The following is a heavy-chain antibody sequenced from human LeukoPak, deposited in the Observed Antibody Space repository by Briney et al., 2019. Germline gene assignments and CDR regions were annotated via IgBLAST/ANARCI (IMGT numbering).Heavy chain of an antibody. V-gene: IGHV3-9*01. CDR2: ISWNSGSI. CDR1: GFTFDDYA. CDR3: AKARAYCSSTSCSYYFDY. Sequence: GRSLRLSCAASGFTFDDYAMHWVRQAPGKGLGWVSGISWNSGSIGYADSVKGRFTISRDNAKNSLYLQMNSLRAEDTALYYCAKARAYCSSTSCSYYFDYWGQGTLVTVSS. D-gene: IGHD2-2*01. J-gene: IGHJ4*02.